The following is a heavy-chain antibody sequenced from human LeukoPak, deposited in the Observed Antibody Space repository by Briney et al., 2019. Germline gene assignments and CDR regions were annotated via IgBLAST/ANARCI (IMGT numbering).Heavy chain of an antibody. Sequence: GGSLRLSCAASGFTFSSYAMSWVRQAPGKGLEWVSGVSGDDSTFYADSVKGRFTISRDNSKNSLYLQMNSLRADDTAVYYCVKIAPDLPWGQGTLVTVS. D-gene: IGHD2-21*01. V-gene: IGHV3-23*01. CDR2: VSGDDST. J-gene: IGHJ5*02. CDR1: GFTFSSYA. CDR3: VKIAPDLP.